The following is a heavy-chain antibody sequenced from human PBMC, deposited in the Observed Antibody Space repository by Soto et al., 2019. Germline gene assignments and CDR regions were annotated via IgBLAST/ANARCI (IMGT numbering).Heavy chain of an antibody. CDR2: IIPILGIA. V-gene: IGHV1-69*08. D-gene: IGHD3-22*01. CDR3: ARDYYDYWYFHL. J-gene: IGHJ2*01. Sequence: QVQLVQSGAEVKKPGSSVKVSCKASGGTFSSYNISWVRQAPGQGLEWMGRIIPILGIANYAQKFQGRVTITADKSTSSAYMELSSLRSEDTAVYYCARDYYDYWYFHLWGRGTLVTVSS. CDR1: GGTFSSYN.